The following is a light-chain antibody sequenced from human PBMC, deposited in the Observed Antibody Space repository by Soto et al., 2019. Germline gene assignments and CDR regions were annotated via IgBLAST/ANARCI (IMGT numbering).Light chain of an antibody. CDR1: QSVISSY. J-gene: IGKJ2*01. CDR2: DTS. V-gene: IGKV3-20*01. Sequence: ETVLMQSPGTLSLSPGERATLSCRASQSVISSYLAWYQQKPGQAPRLLIYDTSSRATGIPDRFTGDGSGTGFTLTISRLEPEDFAVYYCQLYGRSAKYTFGQGTKLEIK. CDR3: QLYGRSAKYT.